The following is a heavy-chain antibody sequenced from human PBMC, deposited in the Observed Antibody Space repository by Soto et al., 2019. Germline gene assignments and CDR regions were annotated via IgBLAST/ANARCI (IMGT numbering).Heavy chain of an antibody. D-gene: IGHD3-3*01. J-gene: IGHJ6*02. Sequence: GGSLRLSCAASGFTFSSYAMHWVRQAPGKGLEWVAVISYDGSNKYYADSVKGRFTISRDNSKNTLYLQMNSLRAEDTAVYYCARVLGPYYGHYGMDVWGQGTTVTVS. CDR2: ISYDGSNK. CDR1: GFTFSSYA. V-gene: IGHV3-30-3*01. CDR3: ARVLGPYYGHYGMDV.